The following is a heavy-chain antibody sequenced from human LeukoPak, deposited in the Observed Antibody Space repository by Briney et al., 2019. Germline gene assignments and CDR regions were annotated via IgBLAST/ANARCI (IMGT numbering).Heavy chain of an antibody. CDR2: NYYSGST. V-gene: IGHV4-39*01. CDR3: ASKLRWAMVREFDY. CDR1: GGSISSSSYY. Sequence: SSETLSLTCTVSGGSISSSSYYCGWIRQPPGKGLEWIGSNYYSGSTYYNPSLKSRVTISVDTSKNQFSLKLSSVTAADTAVYYCASKLRWAMVREFDYWGQGTLVTVSS. J-gene: IGHJ4*02. D-gene: IGHD2-8*01.